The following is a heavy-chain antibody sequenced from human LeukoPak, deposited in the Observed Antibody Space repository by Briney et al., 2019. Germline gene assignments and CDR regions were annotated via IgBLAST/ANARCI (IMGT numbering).Heavy chain of an antibody. CDR1: GYTFTGYG. Sequence: GASVKVSCKASGYTFTGYGITWVRQAPGQGLEWMGWISPYNGNTNYSQKLQGRVTMTTDTSTSTAYMELRSLRSDDTAVYYCARAAPYDPSGYYRLWGQGTLVTVSS. V-gene: IGHV1-18*01. CDR3: ARAAPYDPSGYYRL. J-gene: IGHJ4*02. CDR2: ISPYNGNT. D-gene: IGHD3-22*01.